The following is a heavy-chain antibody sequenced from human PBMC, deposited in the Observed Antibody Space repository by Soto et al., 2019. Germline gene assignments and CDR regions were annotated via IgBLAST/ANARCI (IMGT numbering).Heavy chain of an antibody. Sequence: EVQLVESGGGLIQPGGSLRLICAASGLSVTANYMTWVRQAPGKGLEWLSIIYRGGGTYYADSLKGRAIISRDGSRNMVFLQMSRLPAEDAGVYYCARRDDSETFYIWRRGTEASVSS. D-gene: IGHD5-18*01. J-gene: IGHJ3*02. CDR1: GLSVTANY. CDR3: ARRDDSETFYI. CDR2: IYRGGGT. V-gene: IGHV3-53*01.